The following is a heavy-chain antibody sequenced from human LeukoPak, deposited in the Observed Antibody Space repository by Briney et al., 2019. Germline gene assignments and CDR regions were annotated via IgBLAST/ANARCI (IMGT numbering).Heavy chain of an antibody. Sequence: ASVKVSCKAFGYTFTSYDLDWVRQAAGQGLEWMGWMNPVSGNTGYAQKFQGRISMTRGASISTAYMELDSLRPDDTAVYYCARGRALPTATVAEWGQGTLVTVSS. J-gene: IGHJ4*02. CDR1: GYTFTSYD. D-gene: IGHD2-2*01. V-gene: IGHV1-8*01. CDR3: ARGRALPTATVAE. CDR2: MNPVSGNT.